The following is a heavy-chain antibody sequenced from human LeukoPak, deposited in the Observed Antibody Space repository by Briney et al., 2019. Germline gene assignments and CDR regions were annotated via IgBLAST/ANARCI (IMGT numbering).Heavy chain of an antibody. CDR3: ATVSSKQKTYYDILTGYYSAFDI. Sequence: ASVKVSCKASGGTFSSYAISWVRQAPGQGLEWMGGFDPEDGETIYVQKFQGRVTMTEDTSTDTAYMELSSLRSEDTAVYYCATVSSKQKTYYDILTGYYSAFDIWGQGTMVTVSS. J-gene: IGHJ3*02. D-gene: IGHD3-9*01. CDR1: GGTFSSYA. CDR2: FDPEDGET. V-gene: IGHV1-24*01.